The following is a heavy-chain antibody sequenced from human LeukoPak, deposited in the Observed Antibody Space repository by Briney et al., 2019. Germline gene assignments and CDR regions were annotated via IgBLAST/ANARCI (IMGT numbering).Heavy chain of an antibody. CDR3: ARDLTHRRNYDNSGYQIVPAF. Sequence: ASVKVSCSYSEYTFTGYYMHWLRQAPGQGLEWMGWISGYNGYTKYTQKVQGRVTMTTDTSTSTAYMELRSLRSDDTAVYYCARDLTHRRNYDNSGYQIVPAFWGQGTLVTVSS. J-gene: IGHJ4*02. D-gene: IGHD3-22*01. CDR1: EYTFTGYY. CDR2: ISGYNGYT. V-gene: IGHV1-18*04.